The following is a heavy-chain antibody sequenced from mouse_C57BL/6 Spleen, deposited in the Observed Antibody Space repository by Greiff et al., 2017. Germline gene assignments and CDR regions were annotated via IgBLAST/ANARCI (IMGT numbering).Heavy chain of an antibody. CDR2: IDPSDSYT. D-gene: IGHD1-1*01. J-gene: IGHJ2*01. Sequence: VQLQQPGAELVRPGTSVKLSCKASGYTFTSYWMHWVKQRPGQGLEWIGVIDPSDSYTNYNQKFKGKATLTVDTSSSTAYMQLSSLTSEDSAVYYCARSPYYYGVGGYFDYWGQGTTLTVSS. V-gene: IGHV1-59*01. CDR3: ARSPYYYGVGGYFDY. CDR1: GYTFTSYW.